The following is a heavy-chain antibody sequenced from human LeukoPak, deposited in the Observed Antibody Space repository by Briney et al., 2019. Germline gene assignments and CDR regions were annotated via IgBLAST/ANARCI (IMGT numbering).Heavy chain of an antibody. D-gene: IGHD3-10*01. V-gene: IGHV4-59*01. Sequence: SETLSLTCTVSGGSISSYYWSWIRQPPGKGLEWIGYIYYSGSTNYNPSLKSRVTISVDTSKNQFSLKLSSVTAADMAVYYCARGFGELSLYYFDYWGQGTLVTVSS. CDR2: IYYSGST. CDR1: GGSISSYY. CDR3: ARGFGELSLYYFDY. J-gene: IGHJ4*02.